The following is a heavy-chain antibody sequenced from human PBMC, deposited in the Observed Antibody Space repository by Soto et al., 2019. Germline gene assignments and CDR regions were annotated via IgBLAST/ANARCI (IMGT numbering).Heavy chain of an antibody. D-gene: IGHD5-18*01. CDR1: GGSISSGGYS. J-gene: IGHJ6*02. Sequence: PSETLSLTDAVSGGSISSGGYSWTWIRQPPGKGLEWIGYIYDSGTTYYNPSLKSRVTISVDRSKNQFSLKLSSVTAADTAIYYCARDGFYAGSGRYSYAYSPPRYYAMDVWGQGTTVTVSS. V-gene: IGHV4-30-2*01. CDR2: IYDSGTT. CDR3: ARDGFYAGSGRYSYAYSPPRYYAMDV.